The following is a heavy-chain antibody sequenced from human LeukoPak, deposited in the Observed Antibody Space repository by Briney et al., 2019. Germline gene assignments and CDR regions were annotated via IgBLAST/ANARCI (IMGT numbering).Heavy chain of an antibody. CDR2: IRYDGSNK. D-gene: IGHD4-11*01. CDR3: AKESVTTLAGYYYMDV. Sequence: GGSLRLSCAVSGFTFSSYGMNWVRQAPGKGLEWVAFIRYDGSNKYYADSVKGRFTISRDNSKNTLYLQMNSLRAEDTAVYYCAKESVTTLAGYYYMDVWGKGTTVTVSS. CDR1: GFTFSSYG. J-gene: IGHJ6*03. V-gene: IGHV3-30*02.